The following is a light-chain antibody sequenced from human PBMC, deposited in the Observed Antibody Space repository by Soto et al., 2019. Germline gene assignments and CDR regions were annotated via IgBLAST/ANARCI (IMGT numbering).Light chain of an antibody. CDR2: GVS. CDR1: QSVSGSD. CDR3: HQYGISPPS. V-gene: IGKV3-20*01. Sequence: EVVLTQSPGTLSLSPGERATLSCRASQSVSGSDLAWYQQKPGQAPRLLISGVSNRATGTPDRFSGSGSVTDFTLTISSLQPEAFAVFYCHQYGISPPSFGPGTKVEI. J-gene: IGKJ1*01.